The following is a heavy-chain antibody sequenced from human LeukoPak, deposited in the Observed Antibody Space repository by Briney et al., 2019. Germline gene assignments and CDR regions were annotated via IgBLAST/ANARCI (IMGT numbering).Heavy chain of an antibody. CDR3: ARGSTVFQYYYDSSGYYGFDY. Sequence: PGGSLRLSCAASGFTFSSYWMHWVRHAPGKGLVWVSRINSDGSSTSYADSVKGRFTISRDNAKNTLYLQMNSLRAGDTAVYYCARGSTVFQYYYDSSGYYGFDYWGQGTLVTVSS. CDR1: GFTFSSYW. J-gene: IGHJ4*02. V-gene: IGHV3-74*01. CDR2: INSDGSST. D-gene: IGHD3-22*01.